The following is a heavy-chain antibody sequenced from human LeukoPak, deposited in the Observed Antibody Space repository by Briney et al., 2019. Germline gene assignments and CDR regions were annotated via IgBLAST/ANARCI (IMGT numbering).Heavy chain of an antibody. D-gene: IGHD3-10*01. CDR1: GYTFTSYA. J-gene: IGHJ4*02. V-gene: IGHV1-3*01. CDR2: INAGNGNT. Sequence: ASVKVSCKASGYTFTSYAMHWVRQAPGQRLEWMGWINAGNGNTKYSQKFQGRVTITRDTSASTAYMELSSLRSEDAAVYYCARDHGSGDFDYWGQGTLVTVSS. CDR3: ARDHGSGDFDY.